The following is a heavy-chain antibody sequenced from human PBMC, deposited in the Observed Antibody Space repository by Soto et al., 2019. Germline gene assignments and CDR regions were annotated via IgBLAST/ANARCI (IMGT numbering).Heavy chain of an antibody. V-gene: IGHV3-33*01. CDR3: ARDLYSYGLAYFDY. J-gene: IGHJ4*02. Sequence: GGSLRLSCEASGFTFNSFGMHWVRQAPGKGLEWVAVIWHDGTKKSYVDSVKGRFTISRDNSKNTLYLQMNSLRAEDTAVYYCARDLYSYGLAYFDYWGQGTLVPVSS. D-gene: IGHD5-18*01. CDR2: IWHDGTKK. CDR1: GFTFNSFG.